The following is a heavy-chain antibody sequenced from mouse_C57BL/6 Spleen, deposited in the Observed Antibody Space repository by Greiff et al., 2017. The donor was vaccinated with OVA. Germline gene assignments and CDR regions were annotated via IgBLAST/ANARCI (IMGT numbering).Heavy chain of an antibody. CDR1: GFSLSTFGMG. Sequence: QVTLKVSGPGILQPSQTLSLTCSFSGFSLSTFGMGVGWIRQPSGKGLEWLANLWWDDDKYYNPALKSRLTISKHTSKIQVFLKIAYGDTAVTATYYCALMVYYGSSYGNYYAMDYWGQGTSVTVSS. CDR3: ALMVYYGSSYGNYYAMDY. D-gene: IGHD1-1*01. J-gene: IGHJ4*01. V-gene: IGHV8-8*01. CDR2: LWWDDDK.